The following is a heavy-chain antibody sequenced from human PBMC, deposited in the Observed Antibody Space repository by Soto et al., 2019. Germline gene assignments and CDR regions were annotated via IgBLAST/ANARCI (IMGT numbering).Heavy chain of an antibody. J-gene: IGHJ5*02. CDR2: INPHGGST. V-gene: IGHV1-46*01. D-gene: IGHD3-3*01. Sequence: ASVKVSCKAPGDTFTSYYLKWVRQAPGQGLEWMGVINPHGGSTKYAQKFQGRITMTRDTSRSTVYMELSSLRSDDTAIYYCARSSGGNFGIIIEGSNWFDTWGQGTLVTVS. CDR1: GDTFTSYY. CDR3: ARSSGGNFGIIIEGSNWFDT.